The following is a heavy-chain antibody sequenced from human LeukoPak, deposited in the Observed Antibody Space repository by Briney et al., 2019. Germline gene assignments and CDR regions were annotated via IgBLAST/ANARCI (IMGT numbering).Heavy chain of an antibody. J-gene: IGHJ4*02. V-gene: IGHV3-53*01. CDR3: ARHVYSGNYHVGESDY. D-gene: IGHD1-26*01. CDR1: GFTVSSYY. CDR2: VHSIGTT. Sequence: GGSLRLSCAASGFTVSSYYMSWVCQAPGKGLEWVSVVHSIGTTSYADSVKGRFTISRDNSKNTLYLQMNSLRAEDTAVYYCARHVYSGNYHVGESDYWGQGTLVTVSS.